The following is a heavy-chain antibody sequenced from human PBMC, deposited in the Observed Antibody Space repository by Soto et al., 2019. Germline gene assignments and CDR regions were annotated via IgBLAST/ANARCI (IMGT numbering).Heavy chain of an antibody. Sequence: EXQLVESGGGXXXXGGXXXXXCXAXXXXXXXXSFNXXXQAPGKGLEWVSIITPTSTFISYADSVRGRFTISRDNAKNSLYLQMDSLGAGDTAVYYCARARGNDWYEDYWGQGTLVTVSS. CDR1: XXXXXXXS. V-gene: IGHV3-21*06. D-gene: IGHD1-1*01. J-gene: IGHJ4*02. CDR2: ITPTSTFI. CDR3: ARARGNDWYEDY.